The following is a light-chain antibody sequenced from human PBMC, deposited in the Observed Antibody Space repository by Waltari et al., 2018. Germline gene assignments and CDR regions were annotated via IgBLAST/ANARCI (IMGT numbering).Light chain of an antibody. Sequence: ETVMTQSPSTLSVSPGERVTLSCRASQSVFTNLAWYQQKPGLAPKLLIYGTSTRATGIPARFSGSGSGTEFTLTISSLQFEDSAVYYCQQYYNWPPITFGQGTRLDIK. CDR3: QQYYNWPPIT. V-gene: IGKV3-15*01. J-gene: IGKJ5*01. CDR2: GTS. CDR1: QSVFTN.